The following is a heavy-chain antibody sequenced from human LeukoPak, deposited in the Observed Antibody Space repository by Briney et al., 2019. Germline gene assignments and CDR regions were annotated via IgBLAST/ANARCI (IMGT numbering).Heavy chain of an antibody. CDR2: INPNSGGT. J-gene: IGHJ4*02. Sequence: GASVKVSCKASGYTFTSYGISWVRQAPGQGLEWMGWINPNSGGTNYAQKFQGRVTMTRDTSISTAYMELSRLRSDDTAVYYCAREYGSSIYYFDYWGQGTLVTVSS. D-gene: IGHD6-13*01. CDR1: GYTFTSYG. CDR3: AREYGSSIYYFDY. V-gene: IGHV1-2*02.